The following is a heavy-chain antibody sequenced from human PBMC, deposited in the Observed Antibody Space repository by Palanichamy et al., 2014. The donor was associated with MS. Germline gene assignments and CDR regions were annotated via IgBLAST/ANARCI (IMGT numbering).Heavy chain of an antibody. CDR1: GGSISSGGYY. Sequence: QVRLQESGPGLVKPSQTLSLTRTVSGGSISSGGYYWSWIRQHPGKGLEWIGYIYFSGSTYYNPSLESRVTISVDTSKNQFSLKLSSVTAADRAVYYCARDTGYSYGYQYYAFDIWGRGTMVTVS. V-gene: IGHV4-31*03. CDR2: IYFSGST. D-gene: IGHD5-18*01. CDR3: ARDTGYSYGYQYYAFDI. J-gene: IGHJ3*02.